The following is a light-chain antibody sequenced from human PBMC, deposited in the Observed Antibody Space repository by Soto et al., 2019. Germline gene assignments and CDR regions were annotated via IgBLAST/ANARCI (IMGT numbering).Light chain of an antibody. V-gene: IGLV6-57*03. Sequence: NFMLTQPHSVSESPGKTVTISCTRSSGSLASNYVQWYQQRPGGAPTTVIYEDNQRPSGVPDRFSGSIDSSSNSASLTISGLKTEDEADYYCQSYDSSIPAVFGGGTQLTVL. CDR1: SGSLASNY. CDR3: QSYDSSIPAV. J-gene: IGLJ7*01. CDR2: EDN.